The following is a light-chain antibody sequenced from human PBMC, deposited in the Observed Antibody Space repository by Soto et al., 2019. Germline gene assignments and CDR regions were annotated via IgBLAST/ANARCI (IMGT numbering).Light chain of an antibody. V-gene: IGKV3-20*01. CDR3: QQYGSSPET. CDR1: QTVSSNF. Sequence: EIVLTQSPGTLSLSPGDRATLSCSASQTVSSNFLAWYQQRPAQAPRLLIHGASTTATGITDRFSGSVSGTDFTLTISGLEPEDFAVYYYQQYGSSPETFGKGTKVDIK. CDR2: GAS. J-gene: IGKJ1*01.